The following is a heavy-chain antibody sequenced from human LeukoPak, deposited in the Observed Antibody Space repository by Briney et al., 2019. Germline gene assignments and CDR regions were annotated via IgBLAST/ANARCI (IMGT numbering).Heavy chain of an antibody. CDR1: GYTFTGYY. D-gene: IGHD3-9*01. Sequence: ASVKVSCKASGYTFTGYYMHWVRQAPGQGLEWMGWINPNSGGTNYAQKFQGRVTMTRDTSISTAYMEMSRLRSDDTAMYYCARAFLTGYFDYWGQGTLVTVSS. V-gene: IGHV1-2*02. CDR3: ARAFLTGYFDY. J-gene: IGHJ4*02. CDR2: INPNSGGT.